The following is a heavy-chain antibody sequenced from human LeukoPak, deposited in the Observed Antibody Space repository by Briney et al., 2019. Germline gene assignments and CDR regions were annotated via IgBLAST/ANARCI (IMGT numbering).Heavy chain of an antibody. V-gene: IGHV4-39*07. D-gene: IGHD1-7*01. CDR1: GGSIRSSYYY. J-gene: IGHJ6*02. Sequence: SETLSLTCTVSGGSIRSSYYYWGWIRQPPGKGLEWIGSIYDSGSTYYNPSLKSRVTISVDTSKNQFSLKLSSVTAADTAVYYCARDNWNYGSSMDVWGQGTTVTVSS. CDR2: IYDSGST. CDR3: ARDNWNYGSSMDV.